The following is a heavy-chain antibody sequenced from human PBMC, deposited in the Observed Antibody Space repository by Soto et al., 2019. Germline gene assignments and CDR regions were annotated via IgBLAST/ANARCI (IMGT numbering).Heavy chain of an antibody. CDR3: GRVRIPMVRVFISNYYYYAIDV. V-gene: IGHV4-34*01. CDR2: INHSGST. Sequence: SETLSLTCAVYGGSFSGYYWSWIRQPPGKGLEWIGEINHSGSTNYNPSLKSRVTISVDTSKNQFSLKLSSVTAADTAVYYCGRVRIPMVRVFISNYYYYAIDVSGPGPTVTLYS. CDR1: GGSFSGYY. J-gene: IGHJ6*02. D-gene: IGHD3-10*01.